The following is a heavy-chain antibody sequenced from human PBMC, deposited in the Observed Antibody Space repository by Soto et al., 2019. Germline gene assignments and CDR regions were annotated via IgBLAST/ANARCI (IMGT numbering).Heavy chain of an antibody. Sequence: QVQLVQSGAEVKKPGASVKVSCKASGYTFSTYDINWVRQATGQGLEWMGWMNPNSGQAGYAQKFQGRVTMTRDNSISTAYMELSSLRSDDTAVYYCARRKERSGPNYFDYWGLGTLVTVSS. CDR2: MNPNSGQA. CDR3: ARRKERSGPNYFDY. D-gene: IGHD6-25*01. J-gene: IGHJ4*02. V-gene: IGHV1-8*01. CDR1: GYTFSTYD.